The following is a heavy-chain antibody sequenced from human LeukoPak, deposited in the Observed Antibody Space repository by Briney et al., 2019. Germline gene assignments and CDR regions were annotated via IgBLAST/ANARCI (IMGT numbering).Heavy chain of an antibody. J-gene: IGHJ4*02. CDR2: IYSGGST. D-gene: IGHD2-15*01. CDR3: AKVTSRTATNYSDY. V-gene: IGHV3-53*01. CDR1: GFTVSSNY. Sequence: PGGSLRLSCAASGFTVSSNYMSWVRQAPGKGLEWVSVIYSGGSTYYADSVKGRFTISRDNSKNTLYLQMNSLRAEDTAVYYCAKVTSRTATNYSDYWGQGTLVTVSS.